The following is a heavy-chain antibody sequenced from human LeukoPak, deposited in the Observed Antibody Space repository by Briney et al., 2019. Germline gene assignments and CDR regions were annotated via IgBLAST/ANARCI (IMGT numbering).Heavy chain of an antibody. J-gene: IGHJ4*02. V-gene: IGHV1-8*01. CDR3: ARAPMGAAALY. CDR2: MTPVSGNA. D-gene: IGHD6-13*01. CDR1: VYTFTIFD. Sequence: ASVKVSCKASVYTFTIFDINGGRQPPGQGLGWMGSMTPVSGNAGSAQKFQGRITLTRDTSINTAYMELSSLRSDDTAFYYCARAPMGAAALYWGQGTLVTVSS.